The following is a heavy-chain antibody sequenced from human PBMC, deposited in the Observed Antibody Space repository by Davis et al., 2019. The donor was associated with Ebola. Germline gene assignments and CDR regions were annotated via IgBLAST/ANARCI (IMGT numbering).Heavy chain of an antibody. CDR3: ARNRIAGSSSFYYYYGMDV. Sequence: SETLSLTCAVYGGSFSGYYWSWIRQPPGKGLEWIGQINHSGSTNYNPSLKSRVTISVDTSRNQFSLKLSSVTAADTAVYYCARNRIAGSSSFYYYYGMDVWGQGTLVTVSS. D-gene: IGHD6-6*01. CDR1: GGSFSGYY. J-gene: IGHJ6*02. CDR2: INHSGST. V-gene: IGHV4-34*01.